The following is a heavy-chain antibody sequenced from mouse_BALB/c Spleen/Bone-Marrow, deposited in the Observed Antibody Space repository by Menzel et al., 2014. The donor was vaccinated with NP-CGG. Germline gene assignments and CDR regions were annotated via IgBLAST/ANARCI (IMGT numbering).Heavy chain of an antibody. V-gene: IGHV1S56*01. Sequence: VQRVESGPELVKPGASVRISCKASGYTFTSYYIHCVKQRPGQGLEWIGWIYPGNVNTKYNEKFKGKATLTADKSSSTAYMQLSSLTSEDSAVYFCAREGNPYAMDYWGQGTSVTVSS. D-gene: IGHD2-1*01. CDR1: GYTFTSYY. CDR2: IYPGNVNT. CDR3: AREGNPYAMDY. J-gene: IGHJ4*01.